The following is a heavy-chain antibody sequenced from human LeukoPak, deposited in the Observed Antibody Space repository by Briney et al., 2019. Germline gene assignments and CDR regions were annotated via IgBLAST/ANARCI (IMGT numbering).Heavy chain of an antibody. J-gene: IGHJ6*02. CDR3: ARVEITFGGVIDPYHYYGMDV. V-gene: IGHV1-18*01. D-gene: IGHD3-16*02. CDR2: ISAYNGNT. CDR1: GYTFTSYG. Sequence: ASVKVSCKASGYTFTSYGISWVRQAPGQGLEWMGWISAYNGNTNYAQKLQGRVTMTTDTSTSTAYMELRSLRSDDTAVYYCARVEITFGGVIDPYHYYGMDVWGQGTTVTVSS.